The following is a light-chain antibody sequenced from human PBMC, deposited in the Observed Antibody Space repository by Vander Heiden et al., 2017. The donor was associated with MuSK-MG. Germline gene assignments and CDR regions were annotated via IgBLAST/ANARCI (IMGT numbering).Light chain of an antibody. CDR1: QSVSSN. Sequence: EIVMTQPPATLPVSPGKRATLACRASQSVSSNLAWYQQKPGQAPRLLIYAASTRATGIPARFSGSGSGTEFTLTISSLQSEDFAVYYCQQYNNWPPFTFGHGTKVDIK. CDR2: AAS. V-gene: IGKV3D-15*01. CDR3: QQYNNWPPFT. J-gene: IGKJ3*01.